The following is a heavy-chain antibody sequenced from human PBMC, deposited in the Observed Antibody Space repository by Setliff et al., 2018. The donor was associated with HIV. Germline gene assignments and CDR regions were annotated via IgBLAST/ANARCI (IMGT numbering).Heavy chain of an antibody. J-gene: IGHJ4*02. V-gene: IGHV3-33*01. CDR2: IWYDGSNK. CDR1: KFTFSDYG. D-gene: IGHD2-2*01. Sequence: PGGSLRLSCAASKFTFSDYGMHWVRQAPGKGLEWVAVIWYDGSNKYYADSVKGRFTISRDNSKNTLYLQMNSLRAEDTAVYYCAREAHCSSSRCDGRFSDSWGQGTLVTVSS. CDR3: AREAHCSSSRCDGRFSDS.